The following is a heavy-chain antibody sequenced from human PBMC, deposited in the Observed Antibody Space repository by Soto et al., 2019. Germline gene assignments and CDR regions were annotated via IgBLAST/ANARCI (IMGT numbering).Heavy chain of an antibody. CDR3: ARSPDCTNGVCYKREAPLDY. CDR1: GGTFGSYA. D-gene: IGHD2-8*01. J-gene: IGHJ4*02. CDR2: INPIFGTA. Sequence: ASVKVSCKASGGTFGSYAISWVRQAPGQGLEWMGGINPIFGTANYAQKFQGRVAITADESTSTAYMELSSLRSEDTAVYYCARSPDCTNGVCYKREAPLDYWGQGTLVTVSS. V-gene: IGHV1-69*13.